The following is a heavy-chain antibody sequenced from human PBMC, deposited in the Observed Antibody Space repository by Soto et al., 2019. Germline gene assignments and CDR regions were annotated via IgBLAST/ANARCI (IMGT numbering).Heavy chain of an antibody. V-gene: IGHV1-46*01. CDR2: INPSGGST. CDR3: ARSPMYNWNYGDYYYYGMDV. J-gene: IGHJ6*02. CDR1: GYTFTSYY. D-gene: IGHD1-7*01. Sequence: GASVKVSCKASGYTFTSYYMHWVRQAPGQGLEWMGIINPSGGSTSYAQKFQGRVTMPRDTSTSTVYMELSSLRSEDTAVYYCARSPMYNWNYGDYYYYGMDVWSQGTTVTVSS.